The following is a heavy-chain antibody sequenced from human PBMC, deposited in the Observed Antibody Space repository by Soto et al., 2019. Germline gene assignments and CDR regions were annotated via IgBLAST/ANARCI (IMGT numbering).Heavy chain of an antibody. D-gene: IGHD4-4*01. CDR2: INRSGST. Sequence: PSETLSLTCAVYGGSFSGYYWSWIRQPPGKGLEWIGEINRSGSTNYNPSLKSRVTVSVDTSKNQFSLKLSSVTAADTAVYYCARGHGTGYSNFGNEYYYYMDVWGKGTTVTVSS. CDR3: ARGHGTGYSNFGNEYYYYMDV. V-gene: IGHV4-34*01. J-gene: IGHJ6*03. CDR1: GGSFSGYY.